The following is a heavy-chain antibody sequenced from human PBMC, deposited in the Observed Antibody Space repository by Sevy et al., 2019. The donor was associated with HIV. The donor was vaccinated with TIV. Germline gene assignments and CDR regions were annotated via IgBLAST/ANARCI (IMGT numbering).Heavy chain of an antibody. CDR2: IKSKTDGGTT. CDR1: GFTFSNAW. J-gene: IGHJ4*02. D-gene: IGHD5-12*01. Sequence: GGSLRLSCGASGFTFSNAWMSWVRQAPGKGLEWVGRIKSKTDGGTTDYAAPVKGRFTISRDDSKNTLYLQMNSLKTEDTAVYYCTTEVGYSGYPRDFDYWGQGTLVTVSS. CDR3: TTEVGYSGYPRDFDY. V-gene: IGHV3-15*01.